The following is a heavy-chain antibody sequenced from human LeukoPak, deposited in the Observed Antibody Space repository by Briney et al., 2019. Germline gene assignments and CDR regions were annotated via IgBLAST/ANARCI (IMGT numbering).Heavy chain of an antibody. J-gene: IGHJ4*02. CDR2: IYYSGST. CDR3: ARGRVSSGSHPWYFDY. D-gene: IGHD3-22*01. Sequence: SETLSLTCTVSRGSISSYYWGWIRQPPGQGLEWIGYIYYSGSTDYNPSLKSRVNISVDTSKNQFSLKLSSVTAADTAVYYCARGRVSSGSHPWYFDYWGQGTLVTVSS. V-gene: IGHV4-59*01. CDR1: RGSISSYY.